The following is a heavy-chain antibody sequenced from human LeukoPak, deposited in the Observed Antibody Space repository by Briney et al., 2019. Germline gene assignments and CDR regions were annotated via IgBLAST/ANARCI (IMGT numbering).Heavy chain of an antibody. D-gene: IGHD6-19*01. Sequence: GGSLRLSCAASGFTFSSYWMSWVRQAPGKGPEWVANIKQDGSEKYYVDSVKGRFTISRDNAKNSLYLQMNSLRAEDTAVYYCARVMYSSGWSFDYWGQGTLVTVSS. V-gene: IGHV3-7*01. CDR1: GFTFSSYW. CDR2: IKQDGSEK. CDR3: ARVMYSSGWSFDY. J-gene: IGHJ4*02.